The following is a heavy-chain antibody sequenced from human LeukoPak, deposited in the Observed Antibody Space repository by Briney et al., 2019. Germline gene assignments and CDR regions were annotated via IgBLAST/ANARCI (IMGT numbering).Heavy chain of an antibody. V-gene: IGHV4-39*07. CDR2: IYYSGST. CDR3: ARGGWYPESFQH. Sequence: SETLSLTCTVSGGSISTSNYYWGWIRQPPGKGLEWIGSIYYSGSTYYNPSLKSRVTMSVDSSKNQFSLKLSSVTAADTAVYYCARGGWYPESFQHWGQGALVTVSS. CDR1: GGSISTSNYY. J-gene: IGHJ1*01. D-gene: IGHD6-19*01.